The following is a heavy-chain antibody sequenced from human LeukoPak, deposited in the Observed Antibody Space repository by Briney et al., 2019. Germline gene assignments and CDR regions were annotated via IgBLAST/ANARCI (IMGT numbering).Heavy chain of an antibody. Sequence: SETLSLTCAVYGGSFSGYYWSWIRQPPGKGLEWIGEINHSGSTYYNPSLKSRVTISVDTSKNQFSLKLSSVTAADTAVYYCARQSVSTGGYSGYDPPDYWGQGTLVTVSS. CDR2: INHSGST. CDR1: GGSFSGYY. D-gene: IGHD5-12*01. CDR3: ARQSVSTGGYSGYDPPDY. J-gene: IGHJ4*02. V-gene: IGHV4-34*01.